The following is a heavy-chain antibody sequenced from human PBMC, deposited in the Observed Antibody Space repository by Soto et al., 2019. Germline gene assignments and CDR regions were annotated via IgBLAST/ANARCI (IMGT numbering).Heavy chain of an antibody. CDR3: ASDPAARGGYFDY. CDR2: IYYTGST. CDR1: GDSISRGGYY. V-gene: IGHV4-31*03. D-gene: IGHD2-15*01. J-gene: IGHJ4*02. Sequence: QVQLQESGPGLVKPSQTLSLTCTVSGDSISRGGYYCSWIRQHPGKGLEWVGYIYYTGSTYYNPSLKIRVTISVDTPKNHVPRKVSAVTAADTAVYYWASDPAARGGYFDYWGQGTLVTVSS.